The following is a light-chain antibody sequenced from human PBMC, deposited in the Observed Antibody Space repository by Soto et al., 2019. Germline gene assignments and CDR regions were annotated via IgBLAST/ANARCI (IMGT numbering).Light chain of an antibody. V-gene: IGKV3-20*01. Sequence: DIVLTQSPGTLSLSPGERATLSCRASQSVDSNYLAWYQQKPGQAPSLLIYDASSRATGIPDRFSGSGSGTDFTLTISRLEPEDFAMYYCQQYGSSAPITFGQGTRLE. J-gene: IGKJ5*01. CDR3: QQYGSSAPIT. CDR1: QSVDSNY. CDR2: DAS.